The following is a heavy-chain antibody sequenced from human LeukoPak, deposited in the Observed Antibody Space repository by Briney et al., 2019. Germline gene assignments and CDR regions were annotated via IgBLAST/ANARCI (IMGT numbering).Heavy chain of an antibody. CDR2: INHGGST. CDR1: GGSFSGYY. V-gene: IGHV4-34*01. Sequence: PSETLSLTCAVYGGSFSGYYWSWIRQPPGKGLEWIGEINHGGSTNYNPSLKSRVTISVDTSKNQFSLKLSSVTAADTAVDYCAIRNGDYTDWGQGTLVTVSS. J-gene: IGHJ4*02. D-gene: IGHD4-17*01. CDR3: AIRNGDYTD.